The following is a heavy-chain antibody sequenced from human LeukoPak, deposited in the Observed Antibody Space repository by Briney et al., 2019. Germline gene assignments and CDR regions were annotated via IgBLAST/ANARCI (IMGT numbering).Heavy chain of an antibody. CDR1: GGSISIYY. J-gene: IGHJ4*02. D-gene: IGHD3-22*01. CDR2: IYYSGST. CDR3: ARVGDYDSSGYYGLSFDY. Sequence: SETLSLTCTVYGGSISIYYWSWIRQPPGKGLEWIGYIYYSGSTNYNPSLKSRVTISVDTSKNQFSLKLSSVTAADTAVYYCARVGDYDSSGYYGLSFDYWGQGTLVTVSS. V-gene: IGHV4-59*01.